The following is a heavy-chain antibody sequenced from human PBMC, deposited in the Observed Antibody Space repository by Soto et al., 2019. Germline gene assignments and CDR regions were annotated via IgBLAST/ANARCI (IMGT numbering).Heavy chain of an antibody. Sequence: SVKVSCKASGGTFSSYAISWVRQAPGQGLEWMGGIIPIFGTANYAQKFQGRVTITADESTSTAYMELSSLRSEDTAVYYCARGIDFWSGYYKGKYYYYGMDVWGQGTTVTVSS. CDR3: ARGIDFWSGYYKGKYYYYGMDV. V-gene: IGHV1-69*13. J-gene: IGHJ6*02. CDR2: IIPIFGTA. CDR1: GGTFSSYA. D-gene: IGHD3-3*01.